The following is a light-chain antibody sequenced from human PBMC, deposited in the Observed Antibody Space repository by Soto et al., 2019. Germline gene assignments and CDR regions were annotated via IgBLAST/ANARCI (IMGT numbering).Light chain of an antibody. CDR3: QQYSNWPLT. CDR1: HSVGRN. J-gene: IGKJ4*01. Sequence: EIEMTQSPATLSVSPGETAALSCMASHSVGRNLDWYQQKPGQAPRLLIYGASTRATGFPARFSGSGSGTDFTLTISSLQSADFAVYDCQQYSNWPLTFGGGTKVEI. V-gene: IGKV3-15*01. CDR2: GAS.